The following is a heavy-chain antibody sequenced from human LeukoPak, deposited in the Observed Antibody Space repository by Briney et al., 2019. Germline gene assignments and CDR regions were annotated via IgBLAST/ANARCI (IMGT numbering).Heavy chain of an antibody. CDR1: GYTFTNYY. Sequence: ASVKVSCKASGYTFTNYYLHWVRQAPGQGLEWIGIINPSGGSASYAQKFQGRGTMTRDMSTSTVYMELSSLRSEDTAVYYCARGGVTSVVDVWGKGTTVTISS. D-gene: IGHD4-23*01. CDR3: ARGGVTSVVDV. V-gene: IGHV1-46*01. J-gene: IGHJ6*04. CDR2: INPSGGSA.